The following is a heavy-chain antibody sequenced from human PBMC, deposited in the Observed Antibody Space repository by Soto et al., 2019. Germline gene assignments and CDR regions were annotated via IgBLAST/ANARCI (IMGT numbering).Heavy chain of an antibody. CDR3: ARLLNYYMDV. CDR1: GVSISSYY. J-gene: IGHJ6*03. D-gene: IGHD2-21*01. V-gene: IGHV4-59*01. CDR2: IYYSGST. Sequence: SETLSLTCTVSGVSISSYYWSWIRQPPGKGLEWIGYIYYSGSTNYNPSLKGRVTISVDTSKNQFSLKLSSVTAADTAVYYCARLLNYYMDVWGKGTTVTVSS.